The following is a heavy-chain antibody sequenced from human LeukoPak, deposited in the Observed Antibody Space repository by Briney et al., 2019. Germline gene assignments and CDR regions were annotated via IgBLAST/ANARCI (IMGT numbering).Heavy chain of an antibody. CDR3: AKTVSGSYSYQGGDY. CDR2: ISSSSSSYI. D-gene: IGHD3-16*02. V-gene: IGHV3-21*04. CDR1: GFTFSSFS. Sequence: GGSLRLSCAASGFTFSSFSMNWVRQAPGKGLEWVSSISSSSSSYIYYADSVKGRFTMSRDNSRSMLYLQMNSLRDEDTAKYYCAKTVSGSYSYQGGDYWGQGTLVTVSS. J-gene: IGHJ4*02.